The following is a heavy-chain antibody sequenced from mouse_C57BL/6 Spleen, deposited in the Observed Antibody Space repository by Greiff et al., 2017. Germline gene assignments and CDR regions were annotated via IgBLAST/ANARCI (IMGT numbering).Heavy chain of an antibody. CDR1: GYTFTSYW. D-gene: IGHD2-4*01. CDR3: AGEGGYDYDDDY. CDR2: IHPNSGST. V-gene: IGHV1-64*01. J-gene: IGHJ2*01. Sequence: QVQLQQPGAELVKPGASVKLSCKASGYTFTSYWMHWVKQRPGQGLEWIGMIHPNSGSTNYNEKFKSKATLTVDKSSSTAYMQLSSLTSEDSAVYYCAGEGGYDYDDDYWGQGTTLTVSS.